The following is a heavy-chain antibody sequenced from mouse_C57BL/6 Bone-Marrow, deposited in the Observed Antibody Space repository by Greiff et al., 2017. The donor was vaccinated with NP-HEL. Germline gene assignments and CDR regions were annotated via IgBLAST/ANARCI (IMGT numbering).Heavy chain of an antibody. Sequence: VQLKESGAELVRPGASVKLSCTASGFNIKDDYMHWVKQRPEQGLEWIGWIDPENGDTEYASKFQGKATITADTSSNTAYLQLSSLTSEDTAVYYCTTHYYGSRWAMDYWGQGTSVTVSS. D-gene: IGHD1-1*01. J-gene: IGHJ4*01. CDR1: GFNIKDDY. CDR2: IDPENGDT. CDR3: TTHYYGSRWAMDY. V-gene: IGHV14-4*01.